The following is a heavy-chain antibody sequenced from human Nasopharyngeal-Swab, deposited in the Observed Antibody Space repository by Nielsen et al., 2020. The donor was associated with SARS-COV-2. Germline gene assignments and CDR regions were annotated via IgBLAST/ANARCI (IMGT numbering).Heavy chain of an antibody. V-gene: IGHV4-39*07. CDR1: GGSISSGSYY. Sequence: SETLSLTCTVSGGSISSGSYYWGWIRQPPGMGLEWIGSFYNSGNTYYNPSLKSRVTMSVVTSKNQFSLKLSSVTAADTAVYYCARSPSPHITMIVVVTHWYFDLWGRGTLVTVSS. J-gene: IGHJ2*01. CDR3: ARSPSPHITMIVVVTHWYFDL. CDR2: FYNSGNT. D-gene: IGHD3-22*01.